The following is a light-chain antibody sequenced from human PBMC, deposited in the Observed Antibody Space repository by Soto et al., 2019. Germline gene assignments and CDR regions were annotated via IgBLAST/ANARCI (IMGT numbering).Light chain of an antibody. CDR2: GAS. CDR1: QGIGNA. CDR3: QQYGSSPFT. J-gene: IGKJ3*01. Sequence: AIQMTHSPSSLSASVGSRFTISCRASQGIGNALGWYQQKPGKPPKVLIYGASNLQSGVPSRLSGSGYGTDLTITISRLQHEDFEVYYCQQYGSSPFTFGPGTQVDIK. V-gene: IGKV1-6*01.